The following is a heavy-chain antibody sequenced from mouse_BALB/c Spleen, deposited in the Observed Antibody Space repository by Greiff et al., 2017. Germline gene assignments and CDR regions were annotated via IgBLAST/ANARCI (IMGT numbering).Heavy chain of an antibody. V-gene: IGHV3-2*02. D-gene: IGHD1-1*01. J-gene: IGHJ4*01. Sequence: EVKLQESGPGLVKPSQSLSLTCTVTGYSITSDYAWNWIRQFPGNKLEWMGYISYSGSTSYNPSLKSRISITRDTSKNQFFLQLNSVTTEDTATYYCARWGTAVVATYYYAMDYWGQGTSVTVSS. CDR2: ISYSGST. CDR3: ARWGTAVVATYYYAMDY. CDR1: GYSITSDYA.